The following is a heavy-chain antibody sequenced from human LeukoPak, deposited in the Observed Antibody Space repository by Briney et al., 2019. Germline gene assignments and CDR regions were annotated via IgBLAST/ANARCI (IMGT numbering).Heavy chain of an antibody. J-gene: IGHJ5*02. D-gene: IGHD2-15*01. CDR2: IYPGDSDT. V-gene: IGHV5-51*01. Sequence: GESLKISCKGSGYSFNMFWIAWLRQVPGKGLDWMGIIYPGDSDTRYSPSFQGQVTISVDKSISTAYLQWSSLRASDTAMYYCARGFCSGRGCDDWFDPWGQGTLVTVSS. CDR3: ARGFCSGRGCDDWFDP. CDR1: GYSFNMFW.